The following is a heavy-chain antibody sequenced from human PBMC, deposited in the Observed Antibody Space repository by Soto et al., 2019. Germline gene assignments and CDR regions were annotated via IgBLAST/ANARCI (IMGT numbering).Heavy chain of an antibody. CDR1: GYIFTNYY. CDR2: INPGGGAT. J-gene: IGHJ5*01. V-gene: IGHV1-46*01. Sequence: QVQLVPSGAEVKKPGASVKVSCKASGYIFTNYYIYWVRQAPGQGLEYIGIINPGGGATDYAQKVQARVTMTRDTSTSTVYMELSRLRYEDPAVYYWAWGIVGALILCFDSCGPRTLVTVSS. D-gene: IGHD1-26*01. CDR3: AWGIVGALILCFDS.